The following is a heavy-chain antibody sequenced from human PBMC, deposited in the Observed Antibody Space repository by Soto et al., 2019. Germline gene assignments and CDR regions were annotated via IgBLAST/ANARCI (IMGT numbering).Heavy chain of an antibody. D-gene: IGHD5-18*01. CDR3: ARGRILLWPFDY. CDR1: GGSFSGYY. Sequence: QVQLQQWGAGLLKPSETLSLTCAVYGGSFSGYYWSWIRQPPGKGLEWIGEINHSGSTNYNPSLKSRVTIAVDTSRNQFSLKLSSVTAADTAVYYCARGRILLWPFDYWGQGTLVTVSS. V-gene: IGHV4-34*01. CDR2: INHSGST. J-gene: IGHJ4*02.